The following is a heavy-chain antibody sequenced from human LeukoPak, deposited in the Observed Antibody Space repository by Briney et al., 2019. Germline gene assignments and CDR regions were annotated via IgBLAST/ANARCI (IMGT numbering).Heavy chain of an antibody. D-gene: IGHD3-22*01. CDR3: ARNSYYDSSVASDPFDI. J-gene: IGHJ3*02. CDR1: GGSISSYY. Sequence: PSETLSLTCAVSGGSISSYYWSWIRQPPGKGLEWIGYIYYSGSTNYNPSLKSRVTISVDTSKNQFSLKLSSVTAADTAVYYCARNSYYDSSVASDPFDIWGQGTMVTVSS. CDR2: IYYSGST. V-gene: IGHV4-59*01.